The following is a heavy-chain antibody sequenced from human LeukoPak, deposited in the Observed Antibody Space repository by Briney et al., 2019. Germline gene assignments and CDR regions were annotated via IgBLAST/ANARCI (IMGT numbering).Heavy chain of an antibody. CDR3: ARGGYTYGFDAFDI. V-gene: IGHV4-59*01. Sequence: PSGTLSLTCTVSGASISSYYWSWIRQPPGKGLEWIGYKYYSGRTNYNPSLKSRVTISVDTSKNQFSLKLSSVTAADTAVYYCARGGYTYGFDAFDIWGQGTMVTVSS. J-gene: IGHJ3*02. D-gene: IGHD5-18*01. CDR2: KYYSGRT. CDR1: GASISSYY.